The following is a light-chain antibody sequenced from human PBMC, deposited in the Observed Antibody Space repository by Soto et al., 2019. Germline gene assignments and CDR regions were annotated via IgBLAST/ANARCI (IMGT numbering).Light chain of an antibody. Sequence: DIQMTQSPSTLSASVGDRVTITCRASQSISSWLAWYQQKPGKAPKLLIYDASSLESGVPSRFSGSGSGTEFTLTISSLQPDDFATYSCQQYNSYWTFGQGTKLDIK. CDR3: QQYNSYWT. CDR2: DAS. J-gene: IGKJ1*01. V-gene: IGKV1-5*01. CDR1: QSISSW.